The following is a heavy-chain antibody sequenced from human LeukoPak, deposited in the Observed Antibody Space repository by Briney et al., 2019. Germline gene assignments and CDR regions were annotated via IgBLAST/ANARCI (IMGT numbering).Heavy chain of an antibody. V-gene: IGHV4-34*01. J-gene: IGHJ4*02. CDR1: GGSFSGYY. CDR2: INHSGST. D-gene: IGHD3-10*01. CDR3: ASYYGLENPVQFAN. Sequence: SETLSLTCAVYGGSFSGYYWSWIRQPPGKGLEWIGEINHSGSTNYNPSLKSRVTISVDTSKNQFSLKLSSVTAADPAVYYCASYYGLENPVQFANWGKGTLVTVSS.